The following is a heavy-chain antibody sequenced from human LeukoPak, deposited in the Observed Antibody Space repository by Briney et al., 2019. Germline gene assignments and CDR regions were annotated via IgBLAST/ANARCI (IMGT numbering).Heavy chain of an antibody. CDR1: GYTFTSYD. Sequence: GASVKVSCKASGYTFTSYDINWVRQATGQGLEWMGWMNPNSGNTGYAQKFQGSVTMTRNTSISTAYMELSSLRSEDTAAYYCALTTYDSSGWLYDYWGQGTLVTVSS. D-gene: IGHD3-22*01. J-gene: IGHJ4*02. V-gene: IGHV1-8*01. CDR2: MNPNSGNT. CDR3: ALTTYDSSGWLYDY.